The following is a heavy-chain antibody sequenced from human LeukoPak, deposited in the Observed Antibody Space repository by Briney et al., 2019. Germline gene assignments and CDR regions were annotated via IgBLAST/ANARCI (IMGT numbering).Heavy chain of an antibody. CDR2: IKRKTNGGTT. CDR3: ARGSLKSVRGVSYDAFDI. Sequence: PGGSLRLSCAASGFIFSNAWMSWVRQAPGKGLEWVGRIKRKTNGGTTGYAAPVKGRFTISRDNAKNSLYLQMNSLRAEDTAVYYCARGSLKSVRGVSYDAFDIWGQGTMVTVSS. V-gene: IGHV3-15*01. D-gene: IGHD3-10*01. CDR1: GFIFSNAW. J-gene: IGHJ3*02.